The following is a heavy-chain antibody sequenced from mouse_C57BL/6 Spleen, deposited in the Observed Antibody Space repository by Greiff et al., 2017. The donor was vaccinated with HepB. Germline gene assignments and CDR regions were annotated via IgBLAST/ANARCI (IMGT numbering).Heavy chain of an antibody. Sequence: EVHLVESGGGLVKPGGSLKLSCAASGFTFSDYGMHWVRQAPEKGLEWVAYISSGSSTIYYADTVKGRFTISRDNAKNTLFLQMTSLRSEDTAMYYCAKYYGYDGGYAMDYWGQGTSVTVSS. CDR3: AKYYGYDGGYAMDY. J-gene: IGHJ4*01. CDR2: ISSGSSTI. D-gene: IGHD2-2*01. CDR1: GFTFSDYG. V-gene: IGHV5-17*01.